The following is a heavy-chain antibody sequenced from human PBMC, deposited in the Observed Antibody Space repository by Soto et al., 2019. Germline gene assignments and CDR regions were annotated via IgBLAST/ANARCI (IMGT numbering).Heavy chain of an antibody. CDR3: ARRSSTYLNEIIYEP. V-gene: IGHV1-2*02. J-gene: IGHJ5*02. CDR2: IKTDSGDT. Sequence: ASVKVSCKASRYTFTSYDIFWVRQSPGQGLEWMGWIKTDSGDTHYAQNFQGRVTMTRDTSISTAYMELNNSLSDDTAVYYCARRSSTYLNEIIYEPWGQGTLVSVSS. D-gene: IGHD2-2*01. CDR1: RYTFTSYD.